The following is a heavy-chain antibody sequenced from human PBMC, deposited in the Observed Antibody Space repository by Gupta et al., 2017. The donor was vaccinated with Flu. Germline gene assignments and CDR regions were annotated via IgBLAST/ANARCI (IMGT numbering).Heavy chain of an antibody. J-gene: IGHJ4*02. CDR1: Y. CDR3: ARVGYCSTTSCYEPFDS. Sequence: YNRGVRQAPGQGLEWMGRINPNSGGTKYAQKFQGRVTMTRDTTINTAYMELSSLRSDDAAVYYCARVGYCSTTSCYEPFDSWGQGTLLNVSS. D-gene: IGHD2-2*01. CDR2: INPNSGGT. V-gene: IGHV1-2*06.